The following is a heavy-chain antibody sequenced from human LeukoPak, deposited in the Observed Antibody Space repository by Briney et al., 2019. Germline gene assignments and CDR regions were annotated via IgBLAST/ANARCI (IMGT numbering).Heavy chain of an antibody. V-gene: IGHV3-23*01. J-gene: IGHJ4*02. CDR1: GFTFSSYA. Sequence: GGSLRLSCAASGFTFSSYAMSWVRQAPGKGLEWVSAISGSGGSTYHADSVKGRFTISRDNSKNTLYLQMNSLRAEDTAVYYCTKALAPYYYFDYWGQGTLVTVSS. CDR2: ISGSGGST. D-gene: IGHD6-13*01. CDR3: TKALAPYYYFDY.